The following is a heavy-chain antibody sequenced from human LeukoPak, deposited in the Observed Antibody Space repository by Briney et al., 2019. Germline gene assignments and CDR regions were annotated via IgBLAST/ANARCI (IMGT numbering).Heavy chain of an antibody. V-gene: IGHV3-33*01. CDR3: ARDSGSGWYQYFDY. D-gene: IGHD6-19*01. CDR2: IWYDGSNK. CDR1: GFTFSSYG. J-gene: IGHJ4*02. Sequence: GGSLRLSCAASGFTFSSYGMHWARQAPGKGLEWVAVIWYDGSNKYYADSVKGRFTISRDNSKNTLYLQMNSLRAEDTAVYYCARDSGSGWYQYFDYWGQGTLVTVSS.